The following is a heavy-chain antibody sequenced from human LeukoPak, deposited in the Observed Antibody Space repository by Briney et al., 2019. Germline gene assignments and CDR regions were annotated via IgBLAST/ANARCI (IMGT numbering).Heavy chain of an antibody. J-gene: IGHJ4*02. CDR3: AKVPNYDILTYFDY. Sequence: PGGSLRLSCAASGFTFSSYAMSWVRQAPGKGLEWVSAISGSGGSTYYADFVKGRFTISRDNSKNTLYLQMNSLRAEDTAVYYCAKVPNYDILTYFDYWGQGTLVTVSS. V-gene: IGHV3-23*01. CDR2: ISGSGGST. CDR1: GFTFSSYA. D-gene: IGHD3-9*01.